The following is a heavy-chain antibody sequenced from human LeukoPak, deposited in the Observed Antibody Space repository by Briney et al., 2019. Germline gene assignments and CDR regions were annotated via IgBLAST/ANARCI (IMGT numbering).Heavy chain of an antibody. V-gene: IGHV3-73*01. J-gene: IGHJ6*02. Sequence: GGSLRLSCAASGFTFSGSAMRWVRQASGEGLEWVGRIRSKANSYATAYAASVKGRFTISRDDSKNTAYLQMNSLKTEDTAVYYCTTPLLDIAAAGTEVGMDVWGQGTTVTVSS. CDR2: IRSKANSYAT. CDR1: GFTFSGSA. CDR3: TTPLLDIAAAGTEVGMDV. D-gene: IGHD6-13*01.